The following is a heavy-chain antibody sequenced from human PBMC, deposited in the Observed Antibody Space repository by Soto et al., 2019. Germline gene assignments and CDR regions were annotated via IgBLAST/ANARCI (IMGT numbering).Heavy chain of an antibody. J-gene: IGHJ6*02. CDR2: IFSNDEK. V-gene: IGHV2-26*01. Sequence: QVTLKESGPVLVKPTETLTLTCTVSGFSLSNARMGVSWIRQPPGEALEWLAHIFSNDEKSYSTSLKSRLTISKDTSKSQVVLTMTNTDPVYTATYYCARIRGYSYFHYYYGMDVWGQGTTVTVSS. D-gene: IGHD5-18*01. CDR3: ARIRGYSYFHYYYGMDV. CDR1: GFSLSNARMG.